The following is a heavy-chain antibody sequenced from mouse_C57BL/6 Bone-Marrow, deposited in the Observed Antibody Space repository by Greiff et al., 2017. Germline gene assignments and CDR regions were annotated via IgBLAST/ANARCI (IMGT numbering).Heavy chain of an antibody. V-gene: IGHV1-50*01. CDR2: IDPSDSYT. J-gene: IGHJ4*01. CDR3: ARVSYAMDY. CDR1: GYTFTSYW. D-gene: IGHD6-2*01. Sequence: QVQLQQSGAELVKPGASVKLSCKASGYTFTSYWMQWVKQRPGQGLEWIGEIDPSDSYTNYNQKFKGKATLTVDTSSSTAYMQLSSLTSEDSAVYYCARVSYAMDYWGQGTSVTVSS.